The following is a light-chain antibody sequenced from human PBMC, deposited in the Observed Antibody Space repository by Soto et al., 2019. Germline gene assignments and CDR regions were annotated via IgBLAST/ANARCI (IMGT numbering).Light chain of an antibody. Sequence: DIQMTQSPSFVSASVGDRVTITCRARQGVTTWLAWYQQRPGKAPRLLIHSASSLRSGVPSRFSGSGSGAEFTLTIGSLHPEDEATYFCQQASYFPFTFGPGTTVAI. J-gene: IGKJ3*01. CDR2: SAS. CDR1: QGVTTW. V-gene: IGKV1-12*01. CDR3: QQASYFPFT.